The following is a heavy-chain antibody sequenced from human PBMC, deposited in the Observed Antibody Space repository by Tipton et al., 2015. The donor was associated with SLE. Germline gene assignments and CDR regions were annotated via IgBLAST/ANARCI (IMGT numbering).Heavy chain of an antibody. Sequence: SLRLSCAASGFTFSNYWMTWVRQAPGKGLEWVANIKKDGSQKFYVDSVKGRFTISRDNAKKSLSLQMNSLRAEDTAVYYCVGGNLNYEDAVDVWGRGTMVTVSS. CDR1: GFTFSNYW. V-gene: IGHV3-7*04. CDR3: VGGNLNYEDAVDV. CDR2: IKKDGSQK. D-gene: IGHD4-11*01. J-gene: IGHJ3*01.